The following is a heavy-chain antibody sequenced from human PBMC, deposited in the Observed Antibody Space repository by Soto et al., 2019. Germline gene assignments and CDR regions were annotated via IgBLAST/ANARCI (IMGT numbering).Heavy chain of an antibody. D-gene: IGHD5-12*01. CDR2: IKADGKEK. CDR3: ASPSGYDLQGEGYFDY. Sequence: EVQLMESGGGLVQPGGSLRLSCAASGFTFRTNWMSWVRQAPGKGLEWVSNIKADGKEKYYVDSVKGRFTISRDYAKNALYLQMNSLRAEDTAVYYCASPSGYDLQGEGYFDYWGQGTLVTVSS. V-gene: IGHV3-7*03. CDR1: GFTFRTNW. J-gene: IGHJ4*02.